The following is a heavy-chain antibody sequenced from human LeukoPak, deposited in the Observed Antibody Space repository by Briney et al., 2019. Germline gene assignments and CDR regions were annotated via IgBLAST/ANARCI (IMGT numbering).Heavy chain of an antibody. CDR3: AKGTDSSSSGRYYYYYMDV. CDR2: IRYDGSNK. J-gene: IGHJ6*03. Sequence: GGSLRLSCAASGFTFSSYGMHWVRQAPGKGLEWVAFIRYDGSNKYYADSVKGRFTISRDNSKNTLYLQMNSLRAEDTAVYYCAKGTDSSSSGRYYYYYMDVWGKGTTVTVSS. CDR1: GFTFSSYG. V-gene: IGHV3-30*02. D-gene: IGHD6-6*01.